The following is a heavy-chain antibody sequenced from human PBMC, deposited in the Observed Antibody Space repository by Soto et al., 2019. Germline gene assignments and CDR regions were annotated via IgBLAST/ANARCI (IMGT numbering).Heavy chain of an antibody. CDR2: IGTAGDT. CDR3: ARAGGVALRGVIVRAFDI. Sequence: EVQLVESGGGLVQPGGSLRLSCAASGFTFSSYDMHWVRQATGKGLEWVSAIGTAGDTYYPGSVKGRFTISRENAKNSSYLQMNSLRAEDTAVYYCARAGGVALRGVIVRAFDIWGQGTMVTVSS. D-gene: IGHD3-10*01. V-gene: IGHV3-13*01. J-gene: IGHJ3*02. CDR1: GFTFSSYD.